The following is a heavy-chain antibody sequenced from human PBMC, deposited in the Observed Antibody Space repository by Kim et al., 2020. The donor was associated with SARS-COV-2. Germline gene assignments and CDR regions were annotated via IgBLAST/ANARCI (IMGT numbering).Heavy chain of an antibody. D-gene: IGHD3-10*01. V-gene: IGHV3-7*01. Sequence: GGSLRLSCAASGFSFSSYWMAWVRQAPGKGLEWVANIKKDGSENEYVDSAKGRFTVSRDNARNSLYLQMNSLRADDTAVYYCAKWRGEQSIFDYWGQGSRVSVSS. CDR3: AKWRGEQSIFDY. CDR1: GFSFSSYW. CDR2: IKKDGSEN. J-gene: IGHJ4*02.